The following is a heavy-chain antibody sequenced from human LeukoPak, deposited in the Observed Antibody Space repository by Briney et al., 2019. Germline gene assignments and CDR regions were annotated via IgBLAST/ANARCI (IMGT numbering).Heavy chain of an antibody. CDR3: ARDPMYYDILTGYFPYYFDY. Sequence: GGSLRLSCAASGSTFSNYWMSWVRQAPGKGLEWVANIKQDGSEKYYVDSVKGRFTISRDNAKNSLYLQMNSLRAEDTAVYYCARDPMYYDILTGYFPYYFDYWGQGTLVTVSS. CDR2: IKQDGSEK. V-gene: IGHV3-7*01. D-gene: IGHD3-9*01. J-gene: IGHJ4*02. CDR1: GSTFSNYW.